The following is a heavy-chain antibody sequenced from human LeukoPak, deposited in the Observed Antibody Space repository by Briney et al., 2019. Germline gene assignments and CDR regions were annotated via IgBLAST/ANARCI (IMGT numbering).Heavy chain of an antibody. CDR1: GFTFSSYS. CDR2: ISSSSSYI. J-gene: IGHJ4*02. V-gene: IGHV3-21*01. D-gene: IGHD6-13*01. Sequence: GGSLRLSCAASGFTFSSYSMNWVRQAPGKGLEWVSSISSSSSYIYYADSVKGRFTISRDNAKNSLYLQMNSLRAEDTAVYYCARDPNSKAAAGTGDYWGQGTLVTVSS. CDR3: ARDPNSKAAAGTGDY.